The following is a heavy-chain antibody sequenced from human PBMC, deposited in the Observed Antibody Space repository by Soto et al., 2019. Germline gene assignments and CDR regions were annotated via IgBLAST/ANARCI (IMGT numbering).Heavy chain of an antibody. CDR1: GASITRDGYY. CDR3: AREGGLAYCGGDCLYNWFDP. D-gene: IGHD2-21*02. J-gene: IGHJ5*02. Sequence: QVQLQQSGPGLVKPSQTLSLTCTVSGASITRDGYYWSWLRQHPGKGLEWIGHIYYSGNTYYNPSLKSRVTIVVDTSRNQFSLRLSSVTAADTAVYYCAREGGLAYCGGDCLYNWFDPWGQGTLVTVSS. CDR2: IYYSGNT. V-gene: IGHV4-31*03.